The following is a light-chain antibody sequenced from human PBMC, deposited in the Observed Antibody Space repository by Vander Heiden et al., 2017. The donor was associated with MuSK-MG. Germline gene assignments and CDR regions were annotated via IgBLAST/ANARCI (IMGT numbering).Light chain of an antibody. Sequence: QAVLTQPASLPASPGASARLTCTLRSGINVGTYRIYWYQQKPGSPPQYLLRYKSGSDKQQGSGVPSRFSGSKDASANAGILLVSGLQAEDEADYYCMIWHSSAWVFGGGTKLIVL. CDR3: MIWHSSAWV. CDR1: SGINVGTYR. CDR2: YKSGSDK. J-gene: IGLJ2*01. V-gene: IGLV5-45*01.